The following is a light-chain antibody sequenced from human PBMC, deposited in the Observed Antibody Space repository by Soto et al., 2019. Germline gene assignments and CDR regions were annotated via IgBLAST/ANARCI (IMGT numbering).Light chain of an antibody. CDR1: TGADTNGHY. CDR3: LPSYMGPYV. J-gene: IGLJ1*01. Sequence: QAVVSQQPSLTVSPGGTVTLTCGSSTGADTNGHYPYWFQQKPGQAPMTLIYDTTIGHSWTPARFSGALLVGKAALTLSGAQPEDEAEYYCLPSYMGPYVFGTGTKVTDL. V-gene: IGLV7-46*01. CDR2: DTT.